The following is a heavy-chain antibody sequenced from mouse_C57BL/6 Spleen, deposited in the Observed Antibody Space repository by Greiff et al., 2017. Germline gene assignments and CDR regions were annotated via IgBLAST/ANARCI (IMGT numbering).Heavy chain of an antibody. J-gene: IGHJ2*01. CDR1: GFTFSDYG. CDR3: ARGGSSYGGNFDY. V-gene: IGHV5-17*01. CDR2: ISSGSSTI. D-gene: IGHD1-1*01. Sequence: EVQRVESGGGLVKPGGSLKLSCAASGFTFSDYGMHWVRQAPEKGLEWVAYISSGSSTIYYADPVKGRFTISRDNAKNTLFLQMTSLRSEDTAMYYCARGGSSYGGNFDYWGQGTTLTVSS.